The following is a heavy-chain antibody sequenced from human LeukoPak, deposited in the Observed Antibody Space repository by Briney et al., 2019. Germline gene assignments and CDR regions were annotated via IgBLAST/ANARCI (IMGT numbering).Heavy chain of an antibody. Sequence: SETLSLTCTVTGGFISSSRYYWGWIREPPGKGLEWIGSIYYSGSPYYNPSLKSRVTISVDTSKNQFSLKLSSVTAADTAVYYCARRYFYDSGGYYYYFDYWGQGTLVTVSS. J-gene: IGHJ4*02. CDR3: ARRYFYDSGGYYYYFDY. CDR1: GGFISSSRYY. CDR2: IYYSGSP. D-gene: IGHD3-22*01. V-gene: IGHV4-39*01.